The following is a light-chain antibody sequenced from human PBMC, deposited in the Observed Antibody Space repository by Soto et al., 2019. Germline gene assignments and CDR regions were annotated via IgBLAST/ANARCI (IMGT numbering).Light chain of an antibody. CDR1: SSDVGSYNR. V-gene: IGLV2-18*02. CDR3: SSYTSSNTDV. CDR2: EVS. Sequence: QSALTQPPSVSGSPGQSVAISCTGTSSDVGSYNRVSCYQQPPGTAPKVMIYEVSNRPSGVPDRFSASKSGNTASLTISGLQAEEEADYYGSSYTSSNTDVFGTGTKLTVL. J-gene: IGLJ1*01.